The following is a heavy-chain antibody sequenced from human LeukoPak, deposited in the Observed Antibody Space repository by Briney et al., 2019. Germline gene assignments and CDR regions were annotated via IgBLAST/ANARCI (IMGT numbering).Heavy chain of an antibody. Sequence: PSETLSLTCVLYGGSSTNYFWSWIRQPPGKGLEWIGEINRSASTNYNPSLKSRVIISVDMSKSQFSLKLYSVTAADTAVYYCARRGSSWYLGRNFDNWGQGTLVTVSS. V-gene: IGHV4-34*01. CDR2: INRSAST. CDR3: ARRGSSWYLGRNFDN. J-gene: IGHJ4*02. CDR1: GGSSTNYF. D-gene: IGHD6-13*01.